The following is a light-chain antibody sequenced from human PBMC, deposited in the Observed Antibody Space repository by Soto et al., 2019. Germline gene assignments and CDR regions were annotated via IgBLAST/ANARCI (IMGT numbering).Light chain of an antibody. Sequence: IQMPQSPSSLSASVGDRVTITCRASQGIINALGWYQQKAGKAPKRLIYAASSLQSGVPSRFSGRGSGTEFTLTISSLQPEDFATYYCLQHNSYPRTFGQGTKVEIK. V-gene: IGKV1-17*01. CDR2: AAS. J-gene: IGKJ1*01. CDR1: QGIINA. CDR3: LQHNSYPRT.